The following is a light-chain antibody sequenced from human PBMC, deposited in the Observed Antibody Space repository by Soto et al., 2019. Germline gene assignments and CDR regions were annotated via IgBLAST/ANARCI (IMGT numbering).Light chain of an antibody. J-gene: IGLJ1*01. Sequence: QSVLTQPASVSGSPGQSITISCTGTSSDVGGYNYVSWYQQHPGKAPKLMIYEVSNRPSGVSNRFSGSKSGNTASLTISGLQAEDEADYYCSSYTSRSTNYVFGTGTKLTVL. CDR3: SSYTSRSTNYV. CDR1: SSDVGGYNY. CDR2: EVS. V-gene: IGLV2-14*01.